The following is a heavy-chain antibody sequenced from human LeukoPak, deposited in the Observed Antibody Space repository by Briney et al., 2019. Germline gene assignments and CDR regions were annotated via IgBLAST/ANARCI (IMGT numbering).Heavy chain of an antibody. V-gene: IGHV4-39*01. D-gene: IGHD3-10*01. CDR2: IYSGGST. CDR3: ARHKSPLPLH. CDR1: GGSISSSNYY. J-gene: IGHJ4*02. Sequence: SETLSLTCTISGGSISSSNYYWAWIRQPPGKELEWIGSIYSGGSTNYNPSLKSRVTISVDTSKNQFSLNLTSVTAADTAVYYCARHKSPLPLHWGQGTLVTVSS.